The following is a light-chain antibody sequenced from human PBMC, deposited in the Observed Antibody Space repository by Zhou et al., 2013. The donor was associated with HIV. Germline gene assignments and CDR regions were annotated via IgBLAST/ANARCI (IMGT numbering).Light chain of an antibody. CDR3: QQYNNWPYT. Sequence: EIVMTQSPATLSMSSGERATLSCRASQSVNSKLAWYQQKPGQAPRLLIYRASTRATGIPARFSGSGSGTEFTLTINTMQSEDFAIYFCQQYNNWPYTFGQGTKL. V-gene: IGKV3-15*01. J-gene: IGKJ2*01. CDR2: RAS. CDR1: QSVNSK.